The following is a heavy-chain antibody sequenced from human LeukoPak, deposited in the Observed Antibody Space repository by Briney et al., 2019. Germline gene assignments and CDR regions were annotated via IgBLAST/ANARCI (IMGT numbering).Heavy chain of an antibody. CDR3: ARRGSGWYVDY. D-gene: IGHD6-19*01. J-gene: IGHJ4*02. Sequence: ASVKVSCKGSGYSFTTYWIGWVRQMPGKGLEWMGIIYPGYSDTRYSPSFQGQVTISADKSVSTAYLQWSSLKGSDTAMYYCARRGSGWYVDYWGQGTLVTVSS. CDR2: IYPGYSDT. CDR1: GYSFTTYW. V-gene: IGHV5-51*01.